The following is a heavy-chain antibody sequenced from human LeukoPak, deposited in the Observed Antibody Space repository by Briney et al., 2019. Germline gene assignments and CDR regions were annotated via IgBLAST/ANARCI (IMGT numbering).Heavy chain of an antibody. CDR2: ISSTSGTI. D-gene: IGHD2-15*01. CDR1: GFSFSNYG. Sequence: PGGPLRLSCAASGFSFSNYGMNWVRQAPGKGLEGVAYISSTSGTIYYADPVKGRFTVSRDNAKNSLFLQMTSLRAADTAVYYCARSLCYDTGCSFDNWGQGTLVTVSS. J-gene: IGHJ4*02. V-gene: IGHV3-48*04. CDR3: ARSLCYDTGCSFDN.